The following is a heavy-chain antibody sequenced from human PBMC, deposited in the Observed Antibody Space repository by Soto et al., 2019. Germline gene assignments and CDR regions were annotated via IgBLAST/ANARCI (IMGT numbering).Heavy chain of an antibody. D-gene: IGHD1-1*01. J-gene: IGHJ4*02. Sequence: SETLSLTYTVSGGSISSGDYYWSWIRQPPGKGLEWIGYIYYSGSTYYNPSLKSRVTISVDTSKNQFSLKLSSVTAADTAVYYCARDDWNDGSVWGQGTLVTVSS. CDR2: IYYSGST. CDR3: ARDDWNDGSV. CDR1: GGSISSGDYY. V-gene: IGHV4-30-4*01.